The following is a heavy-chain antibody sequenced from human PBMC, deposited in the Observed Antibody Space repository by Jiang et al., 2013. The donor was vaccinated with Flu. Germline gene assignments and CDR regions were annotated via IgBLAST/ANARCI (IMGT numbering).Heavy chain of an antibody. CDR1: GDSVSSKATA. CDR2: TYYRSKWYD. V-gene: IGHV6-1*01. D-gene: IGHD6-19*01. CDR3: ARALAVAGNAGWYYDL. J-gene: IGHJ2*01. Sequence: QTLSLTCAITGDSVSSKATAWNWIRQSPSRGLEWLGRTYYRSKWYDDYAVSVKSRITINPDTSKNQFSLQLNSVTPEDTAVYYCARALAVAGNAGWYYDLWGRGTLVTVSS.